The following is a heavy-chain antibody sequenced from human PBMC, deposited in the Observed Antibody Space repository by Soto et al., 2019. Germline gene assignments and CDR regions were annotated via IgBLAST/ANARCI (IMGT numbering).Heavy chain of an antibody. CDR2: INAGNGNT. CDR3: ARGGYCSGGACYDY. D-gene: IGHD2-15*01. CDR1: GGTFSSYA. V-gene: IGHV1-3*01. J-gene: IGHJ4*02. Sequence: ASVKVSCKASGGTFSSYAISWVRQAPGQRLEWMGWINAGNGNTKYSQKLQGRITISRDTSASTAYMELSSLRSEDTAAYYCARGGYCSGGACYDYWGQGTLVTVSS.